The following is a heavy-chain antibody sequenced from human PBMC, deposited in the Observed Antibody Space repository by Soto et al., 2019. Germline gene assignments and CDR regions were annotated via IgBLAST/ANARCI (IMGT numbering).Heavy chain of an antibody. CDR2: IYYSGST. CDR1: GGSISRYY. V-gene: IGHV4-59*01. D-gene: IGHD1-1*01. Sequence: SETLSLTCTVSGGSISRYYWSWIRQPPGKGLEWIGYIYYSGSTNYNPSLKSRVTISVDTSKNQFSLKLSSVTAADTAVYYCARDLLERGIDYWGQGTLVTVSS. J-gene: IGHJ4*02. CDR3: ARDLLERGIDY.